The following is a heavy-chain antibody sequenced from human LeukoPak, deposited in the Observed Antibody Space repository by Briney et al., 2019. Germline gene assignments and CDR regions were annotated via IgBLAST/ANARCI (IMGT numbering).Heavy chain of an antibody. D-gene: IGHD6-13*01. CDR3: ARGGSSWSFDY. CDR1: GFTFSSYA. Sequence: GGSLRLSCAASGFTFSSYAMSWVRQAPGKGLEWVSYISTSGTTIYYAGSVKGRFTIFRENTKNSLYLQMNSLRAEDTAVYYCARGGSSWSFDYWGQGTLVTVSS. CDR2: ISTSGTTI. J-gene: IGHJ4*02. V-gene: IGHV3-48*04.